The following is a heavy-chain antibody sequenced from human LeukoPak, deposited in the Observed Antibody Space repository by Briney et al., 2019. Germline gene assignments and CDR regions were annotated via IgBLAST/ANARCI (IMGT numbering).Heavy chain of an antibody. CDR2: INPRDGST. J-gene: IGHJ4*02. CDR3: ARGNNYAYRGGDYRGGDY. CDR1: GYTFTSYY. Sequence: ASVKVSCKASGYTFTSYYMQWVRQAPGQGLEWMGIINPRDGSTSYAQKFQGRVTVTTDTSANIVYMELSSLTPEDTAVYYCARGNNYAYRGGDYRGGDYWGQGTLVTVSS. D-gene: IGHD4-17*01. V-gene: IGHV1-46*01.